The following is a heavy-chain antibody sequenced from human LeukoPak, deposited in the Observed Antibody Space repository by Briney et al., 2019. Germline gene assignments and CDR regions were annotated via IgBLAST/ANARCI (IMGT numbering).Heavy chain of an antibody. CDR1: GFTFSSYW. Sequence: GGSLRLSCAASGFTFSSYWMHWVRQAPGKGLVWVSRINSDGSSTSYADSVKGRFTISRDNAKNTLYLQMNSLRAEDTAVYYYARDPYSGTYGDTYYYYMDVWGKGITVTISS. J-gene: IGHJ6*03. D-gene: IGHD1-26*01. CDR3: ARDPYSGTYGDTYYYYMDV. CDR2: INSDGSST. V-gene: IGHV3-74*01.